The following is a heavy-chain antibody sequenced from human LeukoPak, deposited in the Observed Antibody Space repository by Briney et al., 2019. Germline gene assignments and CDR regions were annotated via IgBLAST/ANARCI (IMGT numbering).Heavy chain of an antibody. CDR1: GFTFSSYV. Sequence: PGGSLRLSCAASGFTFSSYVMSWVRQAPGKGLEWVSTSGTGGGTYYADSVKGRFTISRDNSKNTPYLQMDSLRAEDTAIYYCAKRVTYSIDSWGQGTLVTVSS. V-gene: IGHV3-23*01. D-gene: IGHD2-15*01. CDR2: SGTGGGT. CDR3: AKRVTYSIDS. J-gene: IGHJ4*02.